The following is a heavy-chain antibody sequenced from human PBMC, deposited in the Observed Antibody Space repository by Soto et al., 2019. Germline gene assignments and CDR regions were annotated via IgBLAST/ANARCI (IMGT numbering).Heavy chain of an antibody. CDR2: ISGSGGST. V-gene: IGHV3-23*01. CDR1: GFTFSSYA. J-gene: IGHJ4*02. D-gene: IGHD3-10*01. CDR3: AKDSGLSGDRPLDYFDY. Sequence: GGSLRLSCAASGFTFSSYAMSWVRQAPGKGLEWVSAISGSGGSTYYADSVKGRFTISRDNSKNTLYLQMNSLRAEDTAVYYCAKDSGLSGDRPLDYFDYWGQGTLVTVSS.